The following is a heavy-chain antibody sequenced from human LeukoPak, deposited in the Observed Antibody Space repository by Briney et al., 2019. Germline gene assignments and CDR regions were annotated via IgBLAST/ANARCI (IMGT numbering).Heavy chain of an antibody. D-gene: IGHD2-15*01. V-gene: IGHV1-69*04. CDR1: GGTFSSYA. CDR2: IIPILGIA. CDR3: AREIVDIVVVNDAFDI. J-gene: IGHJ3*02. Sequence: GASVKVSCKASGGTFSSYAISWVRQAPGQGLEWMGRIIPILGIANYAQKFQGRVTITADKSTSTAYMELSSLRSEDTAVYYCAREIVDIVVVNDAFDILGQGTMVTVSS.